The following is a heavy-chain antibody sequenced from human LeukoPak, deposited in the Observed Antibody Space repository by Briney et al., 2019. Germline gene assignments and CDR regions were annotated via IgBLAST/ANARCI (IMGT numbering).Heavy chain of an antibody. Sequence: GGSLRLSCAASGFTFRSYGMLWVRQAPGKGLEWVAIIWYDGSNKYYADSVKGRFTISRDNSKNTLYLQMNSLRAEDTAVYYCASVRGSYSSYYFDYWGQGTLVTVSS. CDR2: IWYDGSNK. CDR1: GFTFRSYG. D-gene: IGHD1-26*01. CDR3: ASVRGSYSSYYFDY. V-gene: IGHV3-33*01. J-gene: IGHJ4*02.